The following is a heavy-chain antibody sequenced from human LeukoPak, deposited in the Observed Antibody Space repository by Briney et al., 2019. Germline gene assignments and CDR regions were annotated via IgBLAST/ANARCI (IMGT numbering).Heavy chain of an antibody. V-gene: IGHV4-30-4*01. J-gene: IGHJ4*02. CDR2: IYYSGST. CDR1: GGSISGGDYY. D-gene: IGHD4-17*01. CDR3: TRGDGYGDYFPDY. Sequence: SETLSLTCTVSGGSISGGDYYWSWIRQPPGKGLEWIGYIYYSGSTYYNPSLKSRVTISVDTSKNQFSLKLSSVTAADTAVYYCTRGDGYGDYFPDYWGQGTLATVSS.